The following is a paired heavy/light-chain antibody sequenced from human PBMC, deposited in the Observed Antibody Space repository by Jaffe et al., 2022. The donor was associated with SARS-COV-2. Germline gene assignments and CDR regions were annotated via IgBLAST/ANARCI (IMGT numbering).Light chain of an antibody. CDR3: HQYYSLPYT. CDR1: RNILYNSNNRNY. CDR2: WAS. V-gene: IGKV4-1*01. Sequence: DIVMTQSPDSLAVSLGERATINCKSSRNILYNSNNRNYLAWYQQKPGRPPKLLIQWASTRESGVPDRFSGSGSGTDFTLTISSLQAEDVAVYYCHQYYSLPYTFGQGTKLEVK. J-gene: IGKJ2*01.
Heavy chain of an antibody. V-gene: IGHV3-7*01. CDR2: IKQDESEK. CDR3: ARGPLTFDY. CDR1: GFTFSGHW. J-gene: IGHJ4*02. Sequence: EVQLVESGGGLVQPGGSLRLSCAASGFTFSGHWMTWVRQGPGRGLEWVANIKQDESEKYYVESVKGRFTVSRDNAKSSLFLQMDSLRVEDTAVYYCARGPLTFDYWGQGILVIVSS.